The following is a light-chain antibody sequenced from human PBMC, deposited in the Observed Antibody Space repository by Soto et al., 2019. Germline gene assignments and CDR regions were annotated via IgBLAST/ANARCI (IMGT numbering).Light chain of an antibody. CDR1: SSDVGSYNR. Sequence: QSVLTQPPSVSGSPGQSVTISCTGTSSDVGSYNRVSWYQQPPGTAPKLMIYEVSNRPSGVPDRFSGSKSGNTASLTISGSQSKEEGDYYCSSHTGHSTLEAFGTGTKVTVL. J-gene: IGLJ1*01. CDR3: SSHTGHSTLEA. V-gene: IGLV2-18*02. CDR2: EVS.